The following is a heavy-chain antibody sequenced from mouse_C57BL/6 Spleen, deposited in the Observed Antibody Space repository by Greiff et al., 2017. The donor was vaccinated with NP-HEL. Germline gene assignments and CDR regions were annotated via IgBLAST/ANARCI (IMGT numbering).Heavy chain of an antibody. D-gene: IGHD4-1*01. V-gene: IGHV7-3*01. J-gene: IGHJ2*01. CDR1: GFTFTDYY. CDR2: IRNKANGYTT. Sequence: EVMLVESGGGLVQPGGSLSLSCAASGFTFTDYYMSWVRQPPGKALEWLGFIRNKANGYTTEYSASVKGRFTISRDNSQSILYLQMNALRAEDSATYYCARYPGSYFDYWGQGTTLTVSS. CDR3: ARYPGSYFDY.